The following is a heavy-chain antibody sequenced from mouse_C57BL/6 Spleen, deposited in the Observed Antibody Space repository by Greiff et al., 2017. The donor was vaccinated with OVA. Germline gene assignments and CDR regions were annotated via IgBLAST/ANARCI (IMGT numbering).Heavy chain of an antibody. CDR1: GYTFTSYW. V-gene: IGHV1-52*01. CDR3: ARGDYGNYVGY. D-gene: IGHD2-1*01. J-gene: IGHJ2*01. Sequence: VQLQQPGAELVRPGSSVKLSCKASGYTFTSYWMHWVKQRPIQGLEWIGNIDPSDSDTHYNQKFKDKATLTVDKSSSTAYMQLSSLTSEDSAVYYCARGDYGNYVGYWGQGTTLTVSS. CDR2: IDPSDSDT.